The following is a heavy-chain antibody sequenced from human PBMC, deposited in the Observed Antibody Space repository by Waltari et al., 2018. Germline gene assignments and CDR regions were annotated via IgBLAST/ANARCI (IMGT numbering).Heavy chain of an antibody. D-gene: IGHD3-3*01. J-gene: IGHJ4*02. CDR1: GASVSSDGSY. CDR2: ISYRGNT. Sequence: QVQLQESGPGLVQPSQTLSLPCALSGASVSSDGSYWNWIRQHPTQGLEWIGYISYRGNTYYGPSLTSRVTISADTSKNQFSLMLSSVTGADTAVYYCASSITIYGVITPNYWGQGTLVTVSS. V-gene: IGHV4-31*11. CDR3: ASSITIYGVITPNY.